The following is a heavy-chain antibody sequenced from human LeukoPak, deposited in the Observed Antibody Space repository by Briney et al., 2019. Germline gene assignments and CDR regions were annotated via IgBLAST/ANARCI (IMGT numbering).Heavy chain of an antibody. Sequence: ASVKVSCRASGYTFTSYDINWVRQATGQGLEWMGWMNPNSGNTGYAQKFQGRVTMTRNTSISTAYMELSSLRSEDTAVYYCARGVSSSWSYYYYGMDVWGQGTTVTVSS. CDR1: GYTFTSYD. CDR2: MNPNSGNT. D-gene: IGHD6-13*01. CDR3: ARGVSSSWSYYYYGMDV. J-gene: IGHJ6*02. V-gene: IGHV1-8*01.